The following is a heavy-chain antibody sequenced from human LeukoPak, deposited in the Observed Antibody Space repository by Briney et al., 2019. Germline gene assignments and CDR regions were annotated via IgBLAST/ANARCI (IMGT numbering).Heavy chain of an antibody. CDR2: ISTSSSYI. CDR3: AYDSSGYYYFQH. D-gene: IGHD3-22*01. Sequence: GGSLRLSCAASGFTFSSYSMNWVRQAPGKGLEWVSSISTSSSYIYYADSVKGRFTISRDNAKNSLYVQMDSLRAEDTAVYYCAYDSSGYYYFQHWGQGTLVTVSS. CDR1: GFTFSSYS. J-gene: IGHJ1*01. V-gene: IGHV3-21*01.